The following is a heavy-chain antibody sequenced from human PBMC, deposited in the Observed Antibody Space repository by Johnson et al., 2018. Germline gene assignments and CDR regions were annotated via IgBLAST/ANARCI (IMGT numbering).Heavy chain of an antibody. CDR2: ISWNSGSI. CDR1: GFTFDDYA. V-gene: IGHV3-9*01. D-gene: IGHD4-17*01. Sequence: VQLVESGGGLVQPGRSLRLSCAASGFTFDDYAMHWVRQAPGKGLEWVSGISWNSGSIGDAASVKGRFTMSRDNSKNTLYLQMNSLRVEDTAVYYRAGAPGSYGDVYYYGMDVWGQGSTVTVSS. J-gene: IGHJ6*02. CDR3: AGAPGSYGDVYYYGMDV.